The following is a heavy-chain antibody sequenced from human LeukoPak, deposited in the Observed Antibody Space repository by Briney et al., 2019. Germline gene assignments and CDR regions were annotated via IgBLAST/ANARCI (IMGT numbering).Heavy chain of an antibody. CDR1: GGSISSGSYF. CDR2: IHTSGST. CDR3: ARLNAFAYYFDY. J-gene: IGHJ4*02. Sequence: SETLSLTCTVSGGSISSGSYFWSWIRQPAGKGLEWIGRIHTSGSTNYNPSFNSRVTISADTSKNQFSLKLSSVTAADTAVYYCARLNAFAYYFDYWGQGTLVTVSS. V-gene: IGHV4-61*02.